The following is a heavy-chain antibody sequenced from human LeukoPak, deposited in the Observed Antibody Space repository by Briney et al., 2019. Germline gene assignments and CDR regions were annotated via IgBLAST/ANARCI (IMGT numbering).Heavy chain of an antibody. V-gene: IGHV3-21*01. CDR1: GFTFSSYS. CDR2: ISSSSSYI. Sequence: GGSLRLSCAASGFTFSSYSMNWVRQAPGKGLEWVSSISSSSSYIYYADSVKGRFTISRDNARNTLYLQMNSLRVEDTAVYYCVKDHTGKEDKWGQGTLVTVSS. J-gene: IGHJ4*02. D-gene: IGHD1-1*01. CDR3: VKDHTGKEDK.